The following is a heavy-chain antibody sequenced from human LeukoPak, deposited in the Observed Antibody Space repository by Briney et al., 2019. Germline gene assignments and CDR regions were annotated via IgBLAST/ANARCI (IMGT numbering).Heavy chain of an antibody. Sequence: GGSLRLSCAASGFTVSSNYLTWVRQAQGKGLEWVSLIYSDGRTFYADSVKGRFTISRDHSKNTLYLQMNSLRAEDTAIYYCAKSQGDMGDYWGQGTLVTVSS. CDR2: IYSDGRT. CDR3: AKSQGDMGDY. CDR1: GFTVSSNY. D-gene: IGHD3-9*01. V-gene: IGHV3-53*01. J-gene: IGHJ4*02.